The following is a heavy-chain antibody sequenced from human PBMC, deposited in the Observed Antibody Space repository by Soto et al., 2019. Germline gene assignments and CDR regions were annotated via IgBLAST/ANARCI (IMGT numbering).Heavy chain of an antibody. Sequence: QVQVVQSGDEVKETGASVRVSCKTSGYSFTAYGISWVRQAPGQGLEWMGWISCYNGKTKYAQKAQGRVTMTTDTSSSPGYMEVRSLRSDDTAIYYCGRDAPPPELRFLEWHNYDYNGMDVWGQGTTVTVSS. CDR1: GYSFTAYG. CDR2: ISCYNGKT. CDR3: GRDAPPPELRFLEWHNYDYNGMDV. V-gene: IGHV1-18*01. D-gene: IGHD3-3*01. J-gene: IGHJ6*02.